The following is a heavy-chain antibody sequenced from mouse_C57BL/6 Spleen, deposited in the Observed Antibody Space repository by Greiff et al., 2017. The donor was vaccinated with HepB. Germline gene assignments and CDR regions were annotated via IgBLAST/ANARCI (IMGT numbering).Heavy chain of an antibody. CDR1: GYTFTSYW. CDR3: ARMARDSSGYVPFDY. D-gene: IGHD3-2*02. J-gene: IGHJ2*01. Sequence: VQLQQSGAELVKPGASVKLSCKASGYTFTSYWMQWVKQRPGQGLEWIGEIDPSDSYTNYNQKFKGKATLTVDTSSSTAYMQLSSLTSEDSAVYYCARMARDSSGYVPFDYWGQGTTLTVSS. CDR2: IDPSDSYT. V-gene: IGHV1-50*01.